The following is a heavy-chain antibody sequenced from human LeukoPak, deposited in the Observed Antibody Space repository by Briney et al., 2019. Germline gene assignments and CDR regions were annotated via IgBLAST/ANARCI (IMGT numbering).Heavy chain of an antibody. CDR3: AREGKYYYGSGSYYTPYGMDV. CDR1: GYTFTSYD. D-gene: IGHD3-10*01. V-gene: IGHV1-8*01. CDR2: MNPNSGNT. J-gene: IGHJ6*02. Sequence: ASVEVSCKASGYTFTSYDINWVRQATGQGLEWMGWMNPNSGNTGYAQKFQGRVTMTRNTSISTAYMELSSLRSEDTAVYYCAREGKYYYGSGSYYTPYGMDVWGQGTTVTVSS.